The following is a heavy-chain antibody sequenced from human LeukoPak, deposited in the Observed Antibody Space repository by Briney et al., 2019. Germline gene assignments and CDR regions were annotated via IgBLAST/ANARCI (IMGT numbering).Heavy chain of an antibody. D-gene: IGHD3-3*01. CDR3: ARTHFGVVIRYFDY. CDR1: GFTVSGNY. J-gene: IGHJ4*02. Sequence: GGSLRLSCAASGFTVSGNYISWVRQAPGKGLEWVSVIYSGGSTYYADSVKGRFTISRDNSKNTLYLQMNSLRAEDTAVYYRARTHFGVVIRYFDYWGQGTLVTVSS. V-gene: IGHV3-53*01. CDR2: IYSGGST.